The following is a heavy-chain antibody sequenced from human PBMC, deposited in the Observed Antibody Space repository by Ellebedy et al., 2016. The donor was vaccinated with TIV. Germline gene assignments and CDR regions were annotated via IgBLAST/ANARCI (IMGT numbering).Heavy chain of an antibody. V-gene: IGHV3-66*01. Sequence: GESLKISCAASGFTVSSNYMSWARQAPGKGLEWVSLIYSGGGTSYAGSVKGRFTISRDSSHAILQMNSLRAEDTAVYYCAKDLRGGVSRYFDSWGQGTLVTVSS. J-gene: IGHJ4*02. CDR1: GFTVSSNY. D-gene: IGHD2-8*02. CDR2: IYSGGGT. CDR3: AKDLRGGVSRYFDS.